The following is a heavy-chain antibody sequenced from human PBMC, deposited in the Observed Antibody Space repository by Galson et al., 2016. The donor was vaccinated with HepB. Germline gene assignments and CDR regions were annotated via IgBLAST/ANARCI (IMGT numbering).Heavy chain of an antibody. Sequence: SLRLSCAASGFTFSNFCVNWVRQAPGKGLEWVSSICSGSSPYIYYAKSVKGRFTISRDDSKNSLYLHMHSLRAEDTGFYNCARLRRTWYFDIWGRGTLVTVSS. CDR1: GFTFSNFC. CDR3: ARLRRTWYFDI. CDR2: ICSGSSPYI. D-gene: IGHD4-17*01. J-gene: IGHJ2*01. V-gene: IGHV3-21*01.